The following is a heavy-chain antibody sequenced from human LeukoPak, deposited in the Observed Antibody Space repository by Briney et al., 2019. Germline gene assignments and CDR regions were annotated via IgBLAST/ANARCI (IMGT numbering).Heavy chain of an antibody. CDR3: AKDVESYSYVDRADMDV. Sequence: SETLSLTCAVYGGSFSGYYWSWIRQPPGKGLEWIGEINHSGSTNYNPSLKSRVTISVDTSKNQFSLKLNSVTAADTAVYYCAKDVESYSYVDRADMDVWGKGTTVTISS. J-gene: IGHJ6*03. CDR2: INHSGST. D-gene: IGHD5-18*01. V-gene: IGHV4-34*01. CDR1: GGSFSGYY.